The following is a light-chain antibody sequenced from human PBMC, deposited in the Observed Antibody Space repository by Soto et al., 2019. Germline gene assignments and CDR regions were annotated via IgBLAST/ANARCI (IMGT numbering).Light chain of an antibody. CDR2: STN. CDR3: VLYMGSGIWV. J-gene: IGLJ3*02. V-gene: IGLV8-61*01. CDR1: SGSVSTNYY. Sequence: QTVVTQEPSFSVSPGGTVTLTCGLSSGSVSTNYYPSWYQQTPGQAPRTLIYSTNTRSSGVPDRFSGSILGNKAALTITGAQADDESDYFCVLYMGSGIWVFGVWTKLTVL.